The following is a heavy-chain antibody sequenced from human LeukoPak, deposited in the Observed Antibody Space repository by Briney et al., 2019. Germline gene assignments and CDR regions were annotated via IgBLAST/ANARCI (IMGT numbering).Heavy chain of an antibody. D-gene: IGHD3-16*02. CDR1: GGSFSGYY. Sequence: PSETLSLTCAVYGGSFSGYYWSWIRQPPGKGLEWIGEINHSGSTNYNPSLKSRVTISVDTSKNQFSLKLSSVTAADTAVYYCARGRGTNYEYVWGSYRYYFDYWGQGTLVTVSS. V-gene: IGHV4-34*01. CDR3: ARGRGTNYEYVWGSYRYYFDY. J-gene: IGHJ4*02. CDR2: INHSGST.